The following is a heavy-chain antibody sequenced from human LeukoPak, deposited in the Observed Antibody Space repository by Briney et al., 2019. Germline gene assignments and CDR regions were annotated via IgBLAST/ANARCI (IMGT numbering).Heavy chain of an antibody. J-gene: IGHJ6*03. V-gene: IGHV4-61*01. CDR1: GYSISSGYY. Sequence: ASETLSLTCTVSGYSISSGYYWGWIRQPPGKGLEWIGYIYYSGSTNYSPSLKSRVTISVDTSKNQFSLKLSSVTAADTAVYYCARGARTGTLFYYYYYMDVWGKGTTVSTSS. CDR2: IYYSGST. D-gene: IGHD1/OR15-1a*01. CDR3: ARGARTGTLFYYYYYMDV.